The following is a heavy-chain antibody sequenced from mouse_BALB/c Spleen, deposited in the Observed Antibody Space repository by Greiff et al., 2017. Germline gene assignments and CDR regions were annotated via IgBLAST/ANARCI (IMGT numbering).Heavy chain of an antibody. J-gene: IGHJ2*01. Sequence: EVQLQESGAELVKPGASVKLSCTASGFNIKDTYMHWVKQRPEQGLEWIGRIDPANGNTKYDPKFQGKATITADTSSNTAYLQLSSLTSEDTAVYYCARITTATRSLDYWGQGTTLTVSS. CDR2: IDPANGNT. CDR3: ARITTATRSLDY. V-gene: IGHV14-3*02. CDR1: GFNIKDTY. D-gene: IGHD1-2*01.